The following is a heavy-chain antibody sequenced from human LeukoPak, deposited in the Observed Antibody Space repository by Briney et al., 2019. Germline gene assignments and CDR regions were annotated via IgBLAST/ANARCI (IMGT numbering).Heavy chain of an antibody. CDR1: GYTFTNYW. CDR3: ARYYYDRAVGPFDY. Sequence: GESLKISCKGSGYTFTNYWIGWVRQMPGKGLEWMGIIYPDDSDIRYSPSFQGPVTISADKSITTAYLQWSSLKASDTAMYYCARYYYDRAVGPFDYWGQGSLVTVSS. J-gene: IGHJ4*02. D-gene: IGHD3-22*01. V-gene: IGHV5-51*01. CDR2: IYPDDSDI.